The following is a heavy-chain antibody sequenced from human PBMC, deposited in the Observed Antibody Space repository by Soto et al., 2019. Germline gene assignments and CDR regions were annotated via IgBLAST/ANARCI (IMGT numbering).Heavy chain of an antibody. D-gene: IGHD2-8*01. CDR1: GFTFSSYA. CDR3: ARDSGGYCTNGLCGKETKYYFDY. J-gene: IGHJ4*02. V-gene: IGHV3-30-3*01. Sequence: QVQLVESGGGVVQPGRSLRLSCAASGFTFSSYAMHWVRQAPGKGLEWVAVISYDGSNKYYADSVKGRFTISRDNSKNTLYLQMNSLRAEDTAVYYCARDSGGYCTNGLCGKETKYYFDYWGQGTLVTVSS. CDR2: ISYDGSNK.